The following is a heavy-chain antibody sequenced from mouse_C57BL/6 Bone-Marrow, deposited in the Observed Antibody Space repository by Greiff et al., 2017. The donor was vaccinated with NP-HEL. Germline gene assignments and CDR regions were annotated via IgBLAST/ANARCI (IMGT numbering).Heavy chain of an antibody. D-gene: IGHD2-1*01. V-gene: IGHV14-4*01. CDR2: IDPENGDT. J-gene: IGHJ3*01. CDR3: TGGNYWFAY. Sequence: EVQLQQSGAELVRPGASVKLSCTASGFNIKDDYMHWVKQRPEQGLEWIGWIDPENGDTEYASKFQGKATITADTSSHTAYLQLSSLTSEDTAVYYCTGGNYWFAYWGQGTLVTVSA. CDR1: GFNIKDDY.